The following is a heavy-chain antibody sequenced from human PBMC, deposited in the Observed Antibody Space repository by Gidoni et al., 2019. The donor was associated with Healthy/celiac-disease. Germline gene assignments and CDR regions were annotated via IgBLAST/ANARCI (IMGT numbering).Heavy chain of an antibody. CDR1: GFTFSSYG. J-gene: IGHJ4*02. Sequence: QVQLVESGGGVVQPGRSLRLPCAASGFTFSSYGMHWVRQAPGKGLEWVAVIWYDGSNKYYADSVKGRFTISRDNSKNTLYLQMNSLRAEDTAVYYCAREAERFCLDYWGQGTLVTVSS. V-gene: IGHV3-33*01. CDR3: AREAERFCLDY. CDR2: IWYDGSNK. D-gene: IGHD3-3*01.